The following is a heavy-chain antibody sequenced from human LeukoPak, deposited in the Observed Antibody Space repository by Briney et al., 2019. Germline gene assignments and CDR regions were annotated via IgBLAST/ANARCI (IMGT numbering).Heavy chain of an antibody. J-gene: IGHJ3*02. Sequence: GGSLRLSCAASGSTFDDYAMSWVRQAPGKGLEWVSGINWNGGSTGYVDSVKGRFAISRDNAKNSLYLQMNSLRGEDTALYYCARDAHFGGVFDIWGQGTMVTVSS. CDR1: GSTFDDYA. CDR3: ARDAHFGGVFDI. D-gene: IGHD2-21*01. CDR2: INWNGGST. V-gene: IGHV3-20*04.